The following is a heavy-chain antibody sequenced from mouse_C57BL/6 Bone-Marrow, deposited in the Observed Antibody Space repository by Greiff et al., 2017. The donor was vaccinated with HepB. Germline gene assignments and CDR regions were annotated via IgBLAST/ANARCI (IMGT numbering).Heavy chain of an antibody. CDR3: TRESPAWFAY. J-gene: IGHJ3*01. Sequence: EVHLVESGAGLVKPGGSLKLSCAASGFTFSSYAMSWVRQTPEKRLEWVAYISSGGDYIYYADTVKGRFTISRDNARNTLYLQMSSLKSEDTAMYYCTRESPAWFAYWGQGTLVTVSA. D-gene: IGHD1-3*01. CDR1: GFTFSSYA. V-gene: IGHV5-9-1*02. CDR2: ISSGGDYI.